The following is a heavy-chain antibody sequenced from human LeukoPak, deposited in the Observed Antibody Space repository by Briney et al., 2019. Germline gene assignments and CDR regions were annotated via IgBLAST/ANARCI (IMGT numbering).Heavy chain of an antibody. J-gene: IGHJ6*03. CDR1: GGSISSYY. V-gene: IGHV4-59*01. CDR2: IYYSWST. CDR3: ARRGERVVPAAPYYYSYMDV. D-gene: IGHD2-2*01. Sequence: KPSETLSLTCTVSGGSISSYYWSWIRQPPGKGLEWIGYIYYSWSTNYNPSLKSRVTISVDTSKNQFSLKLSSVTAADTAVYYCARRGERVVPAAPYYYSYMDVWGKGTTVTVSS.